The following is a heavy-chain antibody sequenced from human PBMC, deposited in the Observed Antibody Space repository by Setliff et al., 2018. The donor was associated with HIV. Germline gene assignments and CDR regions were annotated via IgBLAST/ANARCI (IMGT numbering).Heavy chain of an antibody. V-gene: IGHV4-34*01. D-gene: IGHD2-21*02. CDR2: INHGGST. Sequence: SETLSLTCAVYGGSFSGYYWSWIRQPPGKGLEWIGEINHGGSTNYNPSLKSRVTISVDTSKNQFSLKLSSVTAADTAVYYCARVVGTRAVDYWGQGTLVTVSS. CDR1: GGSFSGYY. J-gene: IGHJ4*02. CDR3: ARVVGTRAVDY.